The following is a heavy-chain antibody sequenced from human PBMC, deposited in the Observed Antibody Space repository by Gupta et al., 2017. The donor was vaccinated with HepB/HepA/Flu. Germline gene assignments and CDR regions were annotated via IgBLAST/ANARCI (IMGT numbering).Heavy chain of an antibody. J-gene: IGHJ4*02. Sequence: EVQLVESGGGLVKPGGSLRLSCAASGFTFSSYSMNWVRQAPGKGLGWVSSISSSSSYIYYADSVKGRFTISRDNAKNSLYLQMNSLRAEDTAVYYCARDLRGYSSDFDYWGQGTLVTVS. CDR3: ARDLRGYSSDFDY. CDR2: ISSSSSYI. V-gene: IGHV3-21*01. CDR1: GFTFSSYS. D-gene: IGHD5-18*01.